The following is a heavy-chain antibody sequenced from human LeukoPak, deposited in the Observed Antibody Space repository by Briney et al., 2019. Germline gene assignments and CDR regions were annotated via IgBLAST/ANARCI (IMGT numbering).Heavy chain of an antibody. V-gene: IGHV1-2*02. CDR1: GYTFTGYY. J-gene: IGHJ5*02. D-gene: IGHD6-19*01. Sequence: GASVKVSCKASGYTFTGYYMHWVRQAPGQGLEWMGWINPNSGGTNYAQKFQGRVTMTRDTSISTAYMELSRLRSEDTAVYYCARHDSSGCYVWFDPWGQGTLVTVSS. CDR2: INPNSGGT. CDR3: ARHDSSGCYVWFDP.